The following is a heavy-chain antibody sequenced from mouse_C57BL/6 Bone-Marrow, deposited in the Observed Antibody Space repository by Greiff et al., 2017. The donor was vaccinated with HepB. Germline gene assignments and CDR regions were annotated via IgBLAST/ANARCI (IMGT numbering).Heavy chain of an antibody. D-gene: IGHD1-1*01. V-gene: IGHV1-64*01. Sequence: QVHVKQPGAELVKPGASVKLSCKASGYTFTSYWMHWVKQRPGQGLEWIGMIHPNSGSTNYNEKFKSKATLTVDKSSSTAYMQLSSLTSEDSAVYYCAREGDIGYYYGSRAFAYWGQGTLVTVSA. CDR2: IHPNSGST. J-gene: IGHJ3*01. CDR3: AREGDIGYYYGSRAFAY. CDR1: GYTFTSYW.